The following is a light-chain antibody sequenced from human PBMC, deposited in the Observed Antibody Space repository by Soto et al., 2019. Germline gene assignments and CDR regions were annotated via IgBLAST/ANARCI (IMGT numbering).Light chain of an antibody. J-gene: IGLJ2*01. Sequence: SYELTQPPSVSVAPGQTARITCGGNNIGSKSVHWYQQKPRQAPVLGVYDDSDRPSGIPERFSGSNSVNTATLTISRVEAGDEADYYCQVWDSRSDHVVFGGGTKLTVL. V-gene: IGLV3-21*02. CDR1: NIGSKS. CDR3: QVWDSRSDHVV. CDR2: DDS.